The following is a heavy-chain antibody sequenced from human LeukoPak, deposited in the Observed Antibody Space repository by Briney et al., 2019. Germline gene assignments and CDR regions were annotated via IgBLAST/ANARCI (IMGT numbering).Heavy chain of an antibody. Sequence: SETLSLTCTVSGGSISSHYWSWIRQPPGKGLEWIGYIYYSGSTNYNPSLKSRVTISVDTSKNQFSLKLSSVTAADTAVYYCARAPHGYYDISIRYYRAEYFDYWGQGTLVTVSS. J-gene: IGHJ4*02. CDR1: GGSISSHY. CDR2: IYYSGST. CDR3: ARAPHGYYDISIRYYRAEYFDY. V-gene: IGHV4-59*11. D-gene: IGHD3-9*01.